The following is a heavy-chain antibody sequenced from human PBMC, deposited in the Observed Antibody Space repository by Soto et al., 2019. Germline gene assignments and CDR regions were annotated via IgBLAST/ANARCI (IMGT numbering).Heavy chain of an antibody. V-gene: IGHV3-30-3*01. J-gene: IGHJ4*02. CDR3: VRSSGVATPEFDY. CDR1: GFTFTLYA. CDR2: ISHDATLK. Sequence: GGSLRLSCAASGFTFTLYAIHWVRQAPGKGPEWVAVISHDATLKYYTDSVKGRFTISRDNSKNTVFLQLNSLRPEDTAVYFCVRSSGVATPEFDYWGQGTLVTV. D-gene: IGHD3-10*01.